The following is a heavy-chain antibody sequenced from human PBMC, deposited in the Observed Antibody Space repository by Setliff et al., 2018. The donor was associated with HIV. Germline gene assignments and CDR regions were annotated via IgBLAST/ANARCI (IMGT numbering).Heavy chain of an antibody. J-gene: IGHJ1*01. CDR2: INAGSGKT. CDR3: ARDIGGWHETETEYFQY. D-gene: IGHD6-19*01. Sequence: ASVKVSCKASGYTFTNYAIHWVRQAPGQRLEWMGWINAGSGKTKYSQKFQGRVTISRDTSARTAYMELISLMSEDTAVYYCARDIGGWHETETEYFQYWGQGTLVTVSS. V-gene: IGHV1-3*01. CDR1: GYTFTNYA.